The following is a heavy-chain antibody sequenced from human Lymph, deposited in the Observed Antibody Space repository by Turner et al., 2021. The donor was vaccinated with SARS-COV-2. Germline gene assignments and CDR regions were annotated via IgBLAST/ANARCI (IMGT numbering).Heavy chain of an antibody. Sequence: VQLVQTGGCFIQPGGCLRLSCAASGFTVSSNYMSWVRQASENELDWVSVIYIGGATYCADALKDRFTISRDNSKNTLNLQMNSLKADDTAVYDCASDLGPLAFDIWGQGTMVTVSS. CDR1: GFTVSSNY. J-gene: IGHJ3*02. CDR3: ASDLGPLAFDI. CDR2: IYIGGAT. V-gene: IGHV3-53*02.